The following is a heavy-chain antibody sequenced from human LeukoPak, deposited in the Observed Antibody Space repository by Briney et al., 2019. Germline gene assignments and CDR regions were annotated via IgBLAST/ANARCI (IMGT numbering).Heavy chain of an antibody. J-gene: IGHJ6*03. CDR1: GGSFSGYY. V-gene: IGHV4-34*01. D-gene: IGHD3-3*01. CDR3: ARGGIFGVVQPLGYMDV. CDR2: INHSGST. Sequence: SETLSLTCAVYGGSFSGYYWSWIRQPPGKGLEWIGEINHSGSTNYNPSLKSRVTISVDTSKNQFSLKLSSVTAADTAVYYCARGGIFGVVQPLGYMDVWGKGTTVTVSS.